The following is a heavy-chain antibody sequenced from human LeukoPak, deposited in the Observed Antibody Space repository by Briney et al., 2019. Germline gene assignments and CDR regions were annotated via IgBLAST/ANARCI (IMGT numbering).Heavy chain of an antibody. CDR2: INPNSGGT. CDR1: GYTFIGYY. Sequence: ASVKDSCKSSGYTFIGYYMHWVRQAPGQGLEWMGWINPNSGGTNYAQKFQGRVTMTRDTSISTAYMELSRLRSDDTAVYYCARTRGATFYYYMDVWGKGTTVTVSS. J-gene: IGHJ6*03. D-gene: IGHD1-26*01. V-gene: IGHV1-2*02. CDR3: ARTRGATFYYYMDV.